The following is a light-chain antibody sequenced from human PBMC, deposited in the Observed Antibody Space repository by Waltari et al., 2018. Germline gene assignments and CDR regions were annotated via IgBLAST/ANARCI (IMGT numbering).Light chain of an antibody. Sequence: QSVLTQPPSASEPPGQRVTISCSGSIPNLGSNYLYWFQQVPGAAPNLLIYRNNQRPSGVPDRFSGSKFGTSASLAIDGLRSEDEAVYYCASWDDSHYVFGPGTKVTVL. CDR1: IPNLGSNY. V-gene: IGLV1-47*01. CDR3: ASWDDSHYV. CDR2: RNN. J-gene: IGLJ1*01.